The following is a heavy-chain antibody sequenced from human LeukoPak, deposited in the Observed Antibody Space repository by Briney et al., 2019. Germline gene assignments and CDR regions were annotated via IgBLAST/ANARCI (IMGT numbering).Heavy chain of an antibody. D-gene: IGHD4-23*01. CDR3: TRDYRPLATVVTPTVY. J-gene: IGHJ4*02. CDR1: GFTFGDYA. Sequence: GGSLRLSCTASGFTFGDYAMSWVRQAPGKGLEWVGFIRSKAYGGTTEYAASVKGRFTISRDDSKSIAYLQMNSLKTEDTAVYYCTRDYRPLATVVTPTVYWGQGTLVTVSS. V-gene: IGHV3-49*04. CDR2: IRSKAYGGTT.